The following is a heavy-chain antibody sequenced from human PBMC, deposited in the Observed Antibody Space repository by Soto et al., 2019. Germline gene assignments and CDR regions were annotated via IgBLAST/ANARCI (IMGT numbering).Heavy chain of an antibody. V-gene: IGHV1-2*02. Sequence: ASVKVSCKASGYTFTGYYMHWVRQAPGQGLEWMGWINPNSGGTNYAQKFQGRVTMTRDTSISTAYMELSRLRSDDTAVYYCARDWVDTAIQGHYYYYYGMDVWGQGTTVTVSS. CDR2: INPNSGGT. D-gene: IGHD5-18*01. CDR3: ARDWVDTAIQGHYYYYYGMDV. CDR1: GYTFTGYY. J-gene: IGHJ6*02.